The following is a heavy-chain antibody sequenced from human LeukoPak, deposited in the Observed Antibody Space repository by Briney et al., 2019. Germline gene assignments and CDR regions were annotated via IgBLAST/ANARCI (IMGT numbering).Heavy chain of an antibody. CDR1: GGSITNSYW. V-gene: IGHV4-4*02. Sequence: SGTLSLTCAVSGGSITNSYWWSWVRQPPGKGLEWIGEIYHSGSTNYNPSLKSRVTISVDKSKNQFSLKLSSVTAADTAVYYCARQRELLRSAFDIWGQGTMVTVSS. J-gene: IGHJ3*02. CDR2: IYHSGST. D-gene: IGHD1-26*01. CDR3: ARQRELLRSAFDI.